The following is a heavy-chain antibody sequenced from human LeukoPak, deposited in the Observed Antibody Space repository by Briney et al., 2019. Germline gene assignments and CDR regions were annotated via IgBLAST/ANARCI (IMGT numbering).Heavy chain of an antibody. CDR1: GGSISSSSYY. V-gene: IGHV4-39*01. CDR2: IYYSGST. Sequence: PSETLSLTCTVSGGSISSSSYYWGWIRQPPGKGLEWIGSIYYSGSTYYNPSLKSRVTISGDTSKNQFSLKLSSVTAADTAVYYCARGSRAVAGNLAYFQHWGQGTLVTVSS. D-gene: IGHD6-19*01. J-gene: IGHJ1*01. CDR3: ARGSRAVAGNLAYFQH.